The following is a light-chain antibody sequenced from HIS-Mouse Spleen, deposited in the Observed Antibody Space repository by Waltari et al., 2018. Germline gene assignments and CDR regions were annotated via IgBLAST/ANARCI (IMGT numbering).Light chain of an antibody. CDR3: QAWDSSTAV. V-gene: IGLV3-1*01. Sequence: SYELTQPPSVSASPGQTASITCSGDKVGDKYACWYQQKPGQSPVLVIYQDSKRPSGIPERFSGSNSGNTATLTISGTQAMDEADYYCQAWDSSTAVFGTGTKVTVL. CDR1: KVGDKY. J-gene: IGLJ1*01. CDR2: QDS.